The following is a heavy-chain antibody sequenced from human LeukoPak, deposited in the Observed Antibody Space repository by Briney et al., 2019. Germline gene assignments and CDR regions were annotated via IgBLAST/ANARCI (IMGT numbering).Heavy chain of an antibody. V-gene: IGHV4-59*01. CDR3: AREGVTKYYFDY. D-gene: IGHD4-11*01. Sequence: KPSETLSLTFTVSGGSISSYYWSWIRQPPGKGLEWIGYIYYSGSTDYNPSLKSRVTISVDTSKNQFSLKLSSVTAADTAVYYCAREGVTKYYFDYWGQGTLVTVSS. CDR1: GGSISSYY. J-gene: IGHJ4*02. CDR2: IYYSGST.